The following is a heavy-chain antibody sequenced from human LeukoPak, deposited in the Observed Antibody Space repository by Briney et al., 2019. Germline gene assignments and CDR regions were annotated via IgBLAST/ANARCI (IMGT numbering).Heavy chain of an antibody. CDR3: ARDIGTGWFASQGHNWFDP. CDR2: ISGSSSYI. Sequence: GGSLRLSCAASGFTFSSYGMSWVRQAPGKGLEWVSSISGSSSYIYYADSVKGRFTISRDNAKNSLYLQMNSLRAEDTAVYYCARDIGTGWFASQGHNWFDPWGQGTLVTVSS. D-gene: IGHD6-19*01. V-gene: IGHV3-21*04. J-gene: IGHJ5*02. CDR1: GFTFSSYG.